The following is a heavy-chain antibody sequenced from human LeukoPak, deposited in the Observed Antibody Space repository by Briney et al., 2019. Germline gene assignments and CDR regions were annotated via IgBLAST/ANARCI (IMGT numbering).Heavy chain of an antibody. CDR3: ASLYSYGYRRFDY. J-gene: IGHJ4*02. D-gene: IGHD5-18*01. Sequence: SETLSLTCTVSGGSISSSSYYWGWIRQPPGKGLEWIGSIYYSGSTYYNPSLKSRVTISVDTSKNQFSLKLSSVTAADTAVYYCASLYSYGYRRFDYWGQGTLVTVSS. CDR1: GGSISSSSYY. V-gene: IGHV4-39*01. CDR2: IYYSGST.